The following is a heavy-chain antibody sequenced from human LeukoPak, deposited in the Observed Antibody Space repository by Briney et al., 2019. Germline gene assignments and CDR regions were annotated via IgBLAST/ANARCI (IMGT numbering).Heavy chain of an antibody. CDR3: ASLCGSGRKWSDP. D-gene: IGHD3-10*01. CDR2: IISSSITI. V-gene: IGHV3-48*01. Sequence: GGSLRLSRAASGFTFNRDIMNSVRHAPGKRLECVSYIISSSITIYYAESVKGRFTISKDNDKKSLYLQMNSLTAEDTAVYYCASLCGSGRKWSDPWGQGTLVTVSS. CDR1: GFTFNRDI. J-gene: IGHJ5*02.